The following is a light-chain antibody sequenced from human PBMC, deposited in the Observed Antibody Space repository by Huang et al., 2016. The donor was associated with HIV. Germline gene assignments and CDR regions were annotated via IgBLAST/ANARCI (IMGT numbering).Light chain of an antibody. V-gene: IGKV1-39*01. CDR1: QSIEKN. CDR3: QQSYRPPRT. J-gene: IGKJ2*01. Sequence: DIQITQSPSSLSASVGDRVTITCRASQSIEKNVNWHQQKPRKAPKLLISATYNLHSGVPSRFSGSGSATDFTLTISSLQAEDSATYYCQQSYRPPRTFGQGTQLEI. CDR2: ATY.